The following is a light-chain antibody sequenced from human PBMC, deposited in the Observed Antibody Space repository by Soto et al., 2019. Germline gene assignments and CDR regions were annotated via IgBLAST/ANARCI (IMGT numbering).Light chain of an antibody. CDR2: DAS. J-gene: IGKJ1*01. V-gene: IGKV1-5*01. Sequence: DIQMTQSPSTLSASVGDRVTITCRASQSISKWLAWYQQKPGKAPKVLIFDASILKSGVPSRFSGSGSGTEFTLTISSLQPDDFATYYCHQYNDYLTWTFGQGTKVDIK. CDR1: QSISKW. CDR3: HQYNDYLTWT.